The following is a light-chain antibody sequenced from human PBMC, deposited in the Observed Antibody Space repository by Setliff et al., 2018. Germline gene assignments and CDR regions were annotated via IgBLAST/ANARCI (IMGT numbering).Light chain of an antibody. CDR1: SSDVGGYDY. CDR2: DVT. CDR3: SSYKVGSTLSV. V-gene: IGLV2-14*03. Sequence: QSVLTQPASVSGSPGQSITFSCTGSSSDVGGYDYVSWYQQHPGKAPKLLIYDVTNRPSGVSNRFSGSKSGNTASLTISGLQAEDEAEYFCSSYKVGSTLSVFGTGTKGTV. J-gene: IGLJ1*01.